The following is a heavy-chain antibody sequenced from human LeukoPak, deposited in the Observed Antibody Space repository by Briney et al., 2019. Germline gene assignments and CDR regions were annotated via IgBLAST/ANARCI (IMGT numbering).Heavy chain of an antibody. CDR3: ARDRRGSYPSGEYTWFDP. CDR2: IYYSGST. D-gene: IGHD1-26*01. J-gene: IGHJ5*02. CDR1: GGSIGSYY. Sequence: SETLSLTCIVSGGSIGSYYWSWIRQPPGKGLEWIGYIYYSGSTNYNPSLKSRVTISVDTSKNQFSLKLSSVTAADTAVYYCARDRRGSYPSGEYTWFDPWGQGTLVTVSS. V-gene: IGHV4-59*01.